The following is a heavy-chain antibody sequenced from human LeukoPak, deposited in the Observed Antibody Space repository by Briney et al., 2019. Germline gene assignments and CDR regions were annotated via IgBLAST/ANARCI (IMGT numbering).Heavy chain of an antibody. CDR2: ITATGSRT. J-gene: IGHJ4*02. Sequence: GGSLRLSCAASGFTFSNYTMSWVRQAPGKGLEWVSGITATGSRTYYADSVKGRFTISRDSSKNTLYLQLNSLGVDDTAVYYCATSMGGGNIDYWGQGTLVTVSS. D-gene: IGHD3-16*01. V-gene: IGHV3-23*01. CDR1: GFTFSNYT. CDR3: ATSMGGGNIDY.